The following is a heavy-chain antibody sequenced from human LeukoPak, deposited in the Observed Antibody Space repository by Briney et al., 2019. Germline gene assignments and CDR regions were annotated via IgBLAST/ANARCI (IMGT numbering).Heavy chain of an antibody. CDR2: IIPILGIA. Sequence: GSSVKVSCKASGGTFSSYAISWVRQAPGQGLEWMGRIIPILGIANYAQKLQGRVTITADKSTSTAYMELSSLRSDDTAVYYCAREEVGKNWFDPWGQGTLVTVSS. D-gene: IGHD3-10*01. CDR1: GGTFSSYA. J-gene: IGHJ5*02. V-gene: IGHV1-69*04. CDR3: AREEVGKNWFDP.